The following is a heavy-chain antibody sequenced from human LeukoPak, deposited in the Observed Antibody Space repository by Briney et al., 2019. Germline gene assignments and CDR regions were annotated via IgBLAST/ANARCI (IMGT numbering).Heavy chain of an antibody. D-gene: IGHD3-22*01. J-gene: IGHJ4*02. CDR2: IWNDGSYK. Sequence: GGSLRLSCAASGFTFSTYGMHWVRQAPGKGLEWVAVIWNDGSYKYYADSVKGRFTISRDNSKNTLYLQMNSLRAEDMALSYCAQEWGGGSSCYIDFWGQGTLVTVSS. V-gene: IGHV3-33*03. CDR1: GFTFSTYG. CDR3: AQEWGGGSSCYIDF.